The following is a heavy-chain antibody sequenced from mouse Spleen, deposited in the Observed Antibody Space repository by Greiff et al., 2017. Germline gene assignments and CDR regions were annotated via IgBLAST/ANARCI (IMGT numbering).Heavy chain of an antibody. V-gene: IGHV1-69*01. D-gene: IGHD1-2*01. Sequence: QVQLQQPGAELVMPGASVKLSCKASGYTFTSYWMHWVKQRPGQGLEWIGEIDPSDSYTNYNQKFKGKATLTVDKSSSTAYMQLSSLTSEDSAVYYCARSITTAPYFDYWGQGTTLTVSS. CDR3: ARSITTAPYFDY. CDR1: GYTFTSYW. CDR2: IDPSDSYT. J-gene: IGHJ2*01.